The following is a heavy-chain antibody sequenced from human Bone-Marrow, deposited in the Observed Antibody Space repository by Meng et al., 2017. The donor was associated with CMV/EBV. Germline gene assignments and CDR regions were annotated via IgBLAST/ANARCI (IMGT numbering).Heavy chain of an antibody. CDR1: GFTFSRFG. V-gene: IGHV3-30*02. Sequence: GESLKISCAASGFTFSRFGMHWVRQAPGKGLEWVAFIRFDGTDKFYLDSVRGRFTVSRDNSKDTVYLQMNSLRAEDTALYYCAKRDYGGISRLVYWGQGTLVTVSS. D-gene: IGHD4-23*01. CDR2: IRFDGTDK. CDR3: AKRDYGGISRLVY. J-gene: IGHJ4*02.